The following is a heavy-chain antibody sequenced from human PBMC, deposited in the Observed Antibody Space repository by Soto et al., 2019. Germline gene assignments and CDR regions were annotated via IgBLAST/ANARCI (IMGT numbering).Heavy chain of an antibody. D-gene: IGHD5-12*01. J-gene: IGHJ3*02. CDR2: IVVGSGNT. V-gene: IGHV1-58*01. Sequence: GASVKVSCKASGFTFTSSAVQWVRQARGQRLEWIGWIVVGSGNTNYAQRFQERVTITRDMSASTAYMELSSLRSEDTAVYYCAAAPVDIGAFDIWGQGTMVTVSS. CDR3: AAAPVDIGAFDI. CDR1: GFTFTSSA.